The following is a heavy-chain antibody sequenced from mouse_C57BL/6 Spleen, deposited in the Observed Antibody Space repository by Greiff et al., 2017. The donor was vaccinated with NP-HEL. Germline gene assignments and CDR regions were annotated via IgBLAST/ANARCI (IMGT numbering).Heavy chain of an antibody. D-gene: IGHD2-2*01. J-gene: IGHJ2*01. Sequence: QVQLQQPGAELVKPGASVKLSCKASGYTFTSYWMHWMKQRPGQGLEWIGMIHPNSGSTNYNEKFKSKATLTVDKSSSTAYMQLSSLTSEDSAVYFCARRGGGYNAFDYWGEDTPLTVSS. V-gene: IGHV1-64*01. CDR2: IHPNSGST. CDR1: GYTFTSYW. CDR3: ARRGGGYNAFDY.